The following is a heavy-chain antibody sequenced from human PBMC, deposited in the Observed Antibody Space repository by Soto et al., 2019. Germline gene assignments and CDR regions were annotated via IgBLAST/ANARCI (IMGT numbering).Heavy chain of an antibody. CDR3: ARIRLVVRAERHMDV. Sequence: EVQLVESGGGLVKPGGSLRLSCAASGFTFSSYSMNWVRQAPGKGLEWVSYISSSSSTIYYADSVKGRFTISRDNAKNFPYLQMNSLRAEETAVYYCARIRLVVRAERHMDVWGKGTPVTVSS. V-gene: IGHV3-48*01. J-gene: IGHJ6*03. CDR2: ISSSSSTI. D-gene: IGHD2-2*01. CDR1: GFTFSSYS.